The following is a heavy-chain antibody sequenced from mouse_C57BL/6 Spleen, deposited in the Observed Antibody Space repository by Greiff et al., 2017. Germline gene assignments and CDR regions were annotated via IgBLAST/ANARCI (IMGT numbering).Heavy chain of an antibody. J-gene: IGHJ3*01. CDR3: ALYYGSSPWFAY. D-gene: IGHD1-1*01. Sequence: QVQLQQSGAELVKPGASVKMSCKASGYTFTSYWITWVKQRPGQGLEWIGDIYPGSGSTNYNEKFKSKATLTVDTSSSTAYMQLSSLTSEDSAVYYCALYYGSSPWFAYWGQGTLGNV. CDR1: GYTFTSYW. V-gene: IGHV1-55*01. CDR2: IYPGSGST.